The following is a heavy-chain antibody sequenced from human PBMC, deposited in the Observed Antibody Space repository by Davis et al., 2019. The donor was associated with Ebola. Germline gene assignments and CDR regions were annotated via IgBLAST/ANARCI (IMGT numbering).Heavy chain of an antibody. CDR1: GYSFSDYW. V-gene: IGHV5-51*01. Sequence: GGSLKISCKASGYSFSDYWIGWVRQLPGKGLEWMGNFRPSDSDTTYSPSLQGQVTISADRSINTAYLQWTSVKASDSAIYYCARKAKRTGDRRFDYWGQGTLVTVSS. J-gene: IGHJ4*02. CDR3: ARKAKRTGDRRFDY. D-gene: IGHD7-27*01. CDR2: FRPSDSDT.